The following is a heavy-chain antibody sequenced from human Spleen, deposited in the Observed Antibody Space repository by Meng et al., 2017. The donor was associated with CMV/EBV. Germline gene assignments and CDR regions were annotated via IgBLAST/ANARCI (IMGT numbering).Heavy chain of an antibody. D-gene: IGHD1-26*01. CDR2: INPNSGGT. CDR3: ARGDSGSPNVIGY. Sequence: KASGYTFTGYYMHWVRQAPGQGLEWMGWINPNSGGTNYAQKFQGRVTMTRDTSISTAYMELSRLRSDDTAVYYCARGDSGSPNVIGYWGQGTLVTVSS. V-gene: IGHV1-2*02. CDR1: GYTFTGYY. J-gene: IGHJ4*02.